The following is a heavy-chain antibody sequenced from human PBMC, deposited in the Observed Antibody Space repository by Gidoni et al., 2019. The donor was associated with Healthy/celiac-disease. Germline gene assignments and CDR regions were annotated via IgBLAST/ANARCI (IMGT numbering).Heavy chain of an antibody. D-gene: IGHD3-3*01. J-gene: IGHJ6*02. Sequence: LEWMGWINAGNGNTKYSQKFQGRVTITRDTSASTAYMELSSLRSEDTAVYYCARDLYDFWSGFSYGMDVWGQGTTVTVSS. CDR3: ARDLYDFWSGFSYGMDV. V-gene: IGHV1-3*01. CDR2: INAGNGNT.